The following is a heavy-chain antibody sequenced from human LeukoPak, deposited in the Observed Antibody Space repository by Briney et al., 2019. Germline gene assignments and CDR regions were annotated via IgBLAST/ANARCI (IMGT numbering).Heavy chain of an antibody. CDR1: GFTFSSYW. J-gene: IGHJ4*02. CDR2: IKQDGSEK. Sequence: GGSLRLSCAASGFTFSSYWMSWVRQAPGKGLEWVANIKQDGSEKYHVDSVKGRFAISRDNAKNSLYLQMNSLRGEDTAVYYCARVQANRVVDYWGQGTLVTVSS. CDR3: ARVQANRVVDY. V-gene: IGHV3-7*01. D-gene: IGHD1-14*01.